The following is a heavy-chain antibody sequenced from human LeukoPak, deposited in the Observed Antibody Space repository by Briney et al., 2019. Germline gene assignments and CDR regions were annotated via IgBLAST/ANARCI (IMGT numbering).Heavy chain of an antibody. V-gene: IGHV4-59*01. CDR2: IYYSGST. J-gene: IGHJ4*02. D-gene: IGHD2-2*02. CDR1: GGSISSYY. Sequence: NPSETLSLTCTASGGSISSYYWSWIRQPPGKGLEWIGYIYYSGSTNYNPSLKSRVTISVDTSKNQFSLKLSSVTAAGTAVYYCARDAPAGLGYCSSTSCYSYFDYWGQGTLVTVSS. CDR3: ARDAPAGLGYCSSTSCYSYFDY.